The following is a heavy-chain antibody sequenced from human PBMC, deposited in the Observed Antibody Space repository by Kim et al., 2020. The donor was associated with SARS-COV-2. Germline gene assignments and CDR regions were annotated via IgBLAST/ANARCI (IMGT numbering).Heavy chain of an antibody. D-gene: IGHD1-7*01. CDR3: ARVGITGTYIDFFYYYYYGMDV. V-gene: IGHV3-11*06. Sequence: GGSLRLSCAASGFTFSDYYMSWIRQAPGKGLEWVSYISSSSSYTNYADSVKGRFTISRDNAKNSLYLQMNSLRAEDTAVYYCARVGITGTYIDFFYYYYYGMDVWGQGTTVTVSS. CDR2: ISSSSSYT. CDR1: GFTFSDYY. J-gene: IGHJ6*02.